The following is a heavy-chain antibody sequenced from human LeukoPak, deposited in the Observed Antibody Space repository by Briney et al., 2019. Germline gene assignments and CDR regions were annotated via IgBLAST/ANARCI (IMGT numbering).Heavy chain of an antibody. CDR2: IYYSGST. CDR3: ASQTHHYYYMDV. J-gene: IGHJ6*03. CDR1: GGSISSGSYY. V-gene: IGHV4-39*07. Sequence: KASETLSLTCTVSGGSISSGSYYWGWVRQPPGQGLEWIGSIYYSGSTYYNPSLKSRVTISVDKSKNQFSLKVSSVTAADTAVYYCASQTHHYYYMDVWGKGTTVTVSS.